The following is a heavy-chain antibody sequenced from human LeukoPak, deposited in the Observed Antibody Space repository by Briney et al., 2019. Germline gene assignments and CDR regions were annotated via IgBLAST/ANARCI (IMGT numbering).Heavy chain of an antibody. D-gene: IGHD4-23*01. J-gene: IGHJ3*02. CDR1: VGSVSGYY. V-gene: IGHV4-59*02. Sequence: PSETLSLTCTVSVGSVSGYYWSWIRPPPGKGLEWIGYIYYSGRTNFNPSLKSRVTISVDTSKNQFSLKLSSVTAADTAVYYCARHQRGHSDAFDIWGQGTMVNVSS. CDR3: ARHQRGHSDAFDI. CDR2: IYYSGRT.